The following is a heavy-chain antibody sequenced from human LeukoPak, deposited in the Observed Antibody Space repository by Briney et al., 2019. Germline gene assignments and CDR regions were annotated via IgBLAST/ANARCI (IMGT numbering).Heavy chain of an antibody. CDR3: ARVGCGGDCYSDDAFDI. CDR2: ISSSSSYI. Sequence: GGSLRLSCAASGCTFSSYSMNWVRQAPGKGLEWVSSISSSSSYIYYADSVKGRFTISGDNAKNSLYLQMNSLRAEDTAVYYCARVGCGGDCYSDDAFDIWGQGTMVTVSS. CDR1: GCTFSSYS. J-gene: IGHJ3*02. V-gene: IGHV3-21*01. D-gene: IGHD2-21*02.